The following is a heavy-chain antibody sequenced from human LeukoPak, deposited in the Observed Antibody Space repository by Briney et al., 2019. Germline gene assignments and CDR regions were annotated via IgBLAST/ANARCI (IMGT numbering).Heavy chain of an antibody. V-gene: IGHV1-2*02. J-gene: IGHJ4*02. CDR3: ARGMVRGVPDY. Sequence: ASVKVSCKASGYTFTFYYIHWVRQAPGQGLEWMGWINPNSGGTNYAQKFQGRVTMTRDTSISTAYMELSRLRSDDTAVYYCARGMVRGVPDYWGQETLVTVSS. D-gene: IGHD3-10*01. CDR2: INPNSGGT. CDR1: GYTFTFYY.